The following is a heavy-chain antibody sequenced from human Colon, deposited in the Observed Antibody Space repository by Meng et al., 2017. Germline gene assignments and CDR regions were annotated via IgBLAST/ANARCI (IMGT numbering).Heavy chain of an antibody. CDR2: IYHSGST. Sequence: QVQLPEAGPGLGKPSGTLSLTCAVSGDSIRSSNWWSWVRQPPGRGLEWIGEIYHSGSTNYNPSLKNRLSLTVDKSKNQFSLTLHSVTAADTAVYYCARVIYASGNMAHLDCWGQGTLVTVSS. D-gene: IGHD3-10*01. J-gene: IGHJ4*02. V-gene: IGHV4-4*02. CDR3: ARVIYASGNMAHLDC. CDR1: GDSIRSSNW.